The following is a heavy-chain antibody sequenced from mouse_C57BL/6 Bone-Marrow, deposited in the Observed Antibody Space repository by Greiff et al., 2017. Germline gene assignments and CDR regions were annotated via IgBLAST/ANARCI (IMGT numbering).Heavy chain of an antibody. Sequence: QVQLQQPGAELVMPGASVKLSCKASGYTFTSSWMLWVKQRHGPGLEWIGELDPSDSYPNYNQKFKGKSTLTVDKSSSTAYRQLSSLTSGDSAVCYCARSWCAYWGQGTLVTVSA. CDR1: GYTFTSSW. CDR3: ARSWCAY. CDR2: LDPSDSYP. J-gene: IGHJ3*01. V-gene: IGHV1-69*01.